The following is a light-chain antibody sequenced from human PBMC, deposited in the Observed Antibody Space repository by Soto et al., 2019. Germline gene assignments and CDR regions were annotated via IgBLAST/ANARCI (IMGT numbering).Light chain of an antibody. J-gene: IGKJ1*01. V-gene: IGKV1-5*03. CDR3: QHYNTYPWT. CDR1: QSISSW. Sequence: DIQMTQSPSILSASVGARVTITCRASQSISSWLAWYQQKPGKAPNLMIHKASHLESGVPSRFSGSGSGTEFTLTISSLQPGDFATYYCQHYNTYPWTLGQGTKVDIK. CDR2: KAS.